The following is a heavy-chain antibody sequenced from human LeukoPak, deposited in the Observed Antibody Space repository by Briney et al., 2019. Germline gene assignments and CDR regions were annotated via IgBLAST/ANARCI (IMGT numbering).Heavy chain of an antibody. Sequence: GGSLRLSCAASGFTFSSYAMHWVRQAPGKGLEWVAVISYDGSNKYYADSVKGRFTISRDNSKNTLYLQMNGLRAEDTAVYYCARVGSTMIVVVDFDYWGQGTLVTVSS. V-gene: IGHV3-30-3*01. J-gene: IGHJ4*02. CDR3: ARVGSTMIVVVDFDY. CDR1: GFTFSSYA. CDR2: ISYDGSNK. D-gene: IGHD3-22*01.